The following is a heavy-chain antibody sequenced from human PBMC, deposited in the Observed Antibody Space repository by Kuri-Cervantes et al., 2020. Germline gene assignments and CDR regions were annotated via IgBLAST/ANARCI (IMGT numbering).Heavy chain of an antibody. D-gene: IGHD2-2*01. CDR1: GGSISSSSYY. CDR2: IYYSGST. CDR3: ARGIVVIPAAPGLFFDS. J-gene: IGHJ4*02. V-gene: IGHV4-39*07. Sequence: SETLSLTCTVSGGSISSSSYYWGWIRQPPGKGLEWIGSIYYSGSTYYNPSLKSRVTISVDTSKKQFSLRLSSVTAADTAVYYCARGIVVIPAAPGLFFDSWGQGTLVTVSS.